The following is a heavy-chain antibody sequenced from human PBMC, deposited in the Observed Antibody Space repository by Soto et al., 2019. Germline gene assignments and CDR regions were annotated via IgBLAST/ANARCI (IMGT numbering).Heavy chain of an antibody. Sequence: SSETLSLTCTVSGGSISSYYWSWIRQPPGKGLEWIGYIYYSGSTNYNPSLKSRVTISVDTSKNQFSLKLSSVTAADTAVYYCARRYCSGGSCYHDYFDYWGQGTLVTVSS. V-gene: IGHV4-59*01. D-gene: IGHD2-15*01. CDR2: IYYSGST. CDR3: ARRYCSGGSCYHDYFDY. CDR1: GGSISSYY. J-gene: IGHJ4*02.